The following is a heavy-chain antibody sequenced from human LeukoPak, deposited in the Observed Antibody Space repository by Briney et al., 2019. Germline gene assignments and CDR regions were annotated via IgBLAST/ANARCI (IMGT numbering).Heavy chain of an antibody. D-gene: IGHD3-16*01. CDR1: GGSISSYY. J-gene: IGHJ4*02. CDR3: ARRRLGDLFDY. V-gene: IGHV4-59*08. CDR2: IYYSGST. Sequence: SETLSLTCTVSGGSISSYYWSWIRQPPGKGLEWIGYIYYSGSTNYNPSLKSRVTISVDTSKNQFSLKLSSVTAADTAVYYCARRRLGDLFDYWGQGTLVTVSS.